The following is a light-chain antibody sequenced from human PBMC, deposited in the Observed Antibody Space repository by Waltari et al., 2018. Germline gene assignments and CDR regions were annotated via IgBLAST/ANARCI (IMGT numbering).Light chain of an antibody. V-gene: IGKV3-15*01. CDR1: ESIARN. Sequence: DIDMTQSPATLSLSPGERATLSCRASESIARNLAWYQQKAGQPPRLLIYDASTRAMGVPVRFTGSGSGTEFTLTISSLQSEDFAVYHCHQYNNWPLYTFGQGTRLEIK. CDR2: DAS. J-gene: IGKJ2*01. CDR3: HQYNNWPLYT.